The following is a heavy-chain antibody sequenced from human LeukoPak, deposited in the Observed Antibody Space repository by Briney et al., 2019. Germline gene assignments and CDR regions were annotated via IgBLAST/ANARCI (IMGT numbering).Heavy chain of an antibody. J-gene: IGHJ4*01. V-gene: IGHV3-7*01. Sequence: GGSLRLSCEVSGFTFTDYWMNWVRQAPGKGPEWVASIRQDGSEKTYVDSVKGRFTISRDNTKNSLSLQLNGLRAEDTAVYYCARDETAAGLYFDLWGQGTLVTVSS. CDR1: GFTFTDYW. CDR2: IRQDGSEK. D-gene: IGHD6-13*01. CDR3: ARDETAAGLYFDL.